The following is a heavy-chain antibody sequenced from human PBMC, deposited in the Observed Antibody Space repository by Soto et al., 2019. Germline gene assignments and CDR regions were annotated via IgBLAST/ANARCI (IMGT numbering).Heavy chain of an antibody. CDR1: GGSISGLY. V-gene: IGHV4-59*11. Sequence: SETLSLTCTVSGGSISGLYWSWIRQPPGKGLECVGFIYYSGYTIYNPSLESRVAMSVDTPKNQFSLKLTSVTAADTAVYYCARARGNSFFDLWGQGTLVTVSS. CDR3: ARARGNSFFDL. CDR2: IYYSGYT. D-gene: IGHD4-4*01. J-gene: IGHJ4*02.